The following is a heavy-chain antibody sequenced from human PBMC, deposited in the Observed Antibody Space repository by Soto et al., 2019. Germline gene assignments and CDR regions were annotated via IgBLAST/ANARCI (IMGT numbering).Heavy chain of an antibody. Sequence: QAQLVQSGAEVKKPGASVKVSCKASGYTFIGYYIYWLRQAPGQGLEWMGRIDPRNGGANYAQKFQAWVTMTRDASISTAYMELSRLTSDDTAVYFCARRCGGYCSDAFDIWGHGTMVIVSS. D-gene: IGHD2-21*02. CDR2: IDPRNGGA. CDR1: GYTFIGYY. CDR3: ARRCGGYCSDAFDI. J-gene: IGHJ3*02. V-gene: IGHV1-2*04.